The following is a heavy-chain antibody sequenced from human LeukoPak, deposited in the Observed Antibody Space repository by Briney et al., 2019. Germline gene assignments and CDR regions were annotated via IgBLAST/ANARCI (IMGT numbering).Heavy chain of an antibody. D-gene: IGHD3-22*01. CDR1: GFTFSSYA. CDR3: AKAHYYDSSGYYGGYVDV. V-gene: IGHV3-23*01. J-gene: IGHJ6*03. CDR2: ISGSGGST. Sequence: GGSLRLSCAASGFTFSSYAMSWVRQAPGKGLEWVSAISGSGGSTYYADSVKGRFTISRDNSKNTLYLQMNSLRAEDTAVYYCAKAHYYDSSGYYGGYVDVWGKGTTVTVSS.